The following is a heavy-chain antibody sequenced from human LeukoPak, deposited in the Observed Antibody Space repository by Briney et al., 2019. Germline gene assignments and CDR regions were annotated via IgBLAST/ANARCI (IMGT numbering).Heavy chain of an antibody. D-gene: IGHD6-19*01. CDR3: ARDSIAVAGTEGDY. CDR2: MNPNSGNT. J-gene: IGHJ4*02. Sequence: ASVKVSCKASGYTFTSYDINWVRQATGQGLEWMGWMNPNSGNTGYAQKFQGRVTMTRNTSISTAYMELSSLRSEDTAVYYCARDSIAVAGTEGDYWGQGTLVTVSS. V-gene: IGHV1-8*01. CDR1: GYTFTSYD.